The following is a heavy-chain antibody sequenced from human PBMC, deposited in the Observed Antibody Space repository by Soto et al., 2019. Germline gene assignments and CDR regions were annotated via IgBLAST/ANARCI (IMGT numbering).Heavy chain of an antibody. J-gene: IGHJ6*02. Sequence: EVQLVQSGAEVKKPGESLKISCKASGYNFDTFWIDWVRQMPGKGLEWMGIIYPRDSDTTYSPSFQGQVTISVNKSTSTAYLQWSSLKASDTGIYYCARPQVLGSRYTGADVWGQGTTVTVSS. D-gene: IGHD3-10*01. CDR1: GYNFDTFW. CDR2: IYPRDSDT. V-gene: IGHV5-51*03. CDR3: ARPQVLGSRYTGADV.